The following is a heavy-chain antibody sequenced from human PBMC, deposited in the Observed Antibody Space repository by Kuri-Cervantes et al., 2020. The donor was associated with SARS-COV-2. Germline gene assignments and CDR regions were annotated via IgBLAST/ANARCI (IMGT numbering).Heavy chain of an antibody. V-gene: IGHV3-11*06. D-gene: IGHD6-13*01. CDR1: GFTFSDYY. J-gene: IGHJ6*02. CDR3: ARDGGATAGTYYYYGMDV. CDR2: ISSSSSYT. Sequence: GESLKISCAASGFTFSDYYMSWIRQAPGKGLEWVSYISSSSSYTNYADSVKGRFTISRDNSKNTLYLQMNSLRAEDTAVYYCARDGGATAGTYYYYGMDVWGQGTTVTVSS.